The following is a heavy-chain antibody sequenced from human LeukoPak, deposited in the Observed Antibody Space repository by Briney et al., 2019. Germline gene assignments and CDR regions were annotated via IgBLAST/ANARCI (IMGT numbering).Heavy chain of an antibody. CDR1: GYTFTSYG. V-gene: IGHV1-18*01. D-gene: IGHD1-26*01. J-gene: IGHJ3*02. CDR3: ATTDIVGATRDAFDI. CDR2: ISAYNGNT. Sequence: ASVKVSCKASGYTFTSYGISWVRQAPGQGLEWMGWISAYNGNTNYAQKFQGRVTMTEDTSTDTAYMELSSLRSEDTAVYYCATTDIVGATRDAFDIWGQGTMVTVSS.